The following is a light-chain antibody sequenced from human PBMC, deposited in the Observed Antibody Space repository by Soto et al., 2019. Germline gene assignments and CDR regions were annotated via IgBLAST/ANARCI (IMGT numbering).Light chain of an antibody. V-gene: IGKV3-20*01. Sequence: EIVLTQSPGTLSLSPGEGATLYFSASQSISSNFLAWYQQKRGQAPRLLIHGASNGATGIPGRFSGSGSGTDFTLTITRLEPEDFAVYYCQQYGGSPRTFGQGTKVDIK. J-gene: IGKJ1*01. CDR2: GAS. CDR1: QSISSNF. CDR3: QQYGGSPRT.